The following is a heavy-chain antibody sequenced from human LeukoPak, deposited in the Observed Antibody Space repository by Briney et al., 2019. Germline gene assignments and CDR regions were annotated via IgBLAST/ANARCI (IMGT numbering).Heavy chain of an antibody. V-gene: IGHV3-66*01. D-gene: IGHD3-10*01. J-gene: IGHJ4*02. CDR3: ARNYYPSGTYSNYFHY. CDR2: LYSGGGT. CDR1: GFTISGHY. Sequence: PGGSLRLSCAASGFTISGHYMSWVRQAPGRGLEWVSTLYSGGGTYYADSVKGRFTISRDNSKNTLYLQMNSLRADDTAVYYCARNYYPSGTYSNYFHYWGQGALVTVSS.